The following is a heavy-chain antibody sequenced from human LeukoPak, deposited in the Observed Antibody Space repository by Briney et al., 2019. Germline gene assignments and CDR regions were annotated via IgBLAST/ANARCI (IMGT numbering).Heavy chain of an antibody. Sequence: SETLSLTCSVSGGSISNYYWSWIRQPPGKGLEWIGYIYHSGSTYYNPSLKSRVTISVDRSKNQFSLKLSSVTAADTAVYYCARVPLPPYFDYWGQGTLVTVSS. V-gene: IGHV4-30-2*01. CDR3: ARVPLPPYFDY. CDR1: GGSISNYY. J-gene: IGHJ4*02. CDR2: IYHSGST.